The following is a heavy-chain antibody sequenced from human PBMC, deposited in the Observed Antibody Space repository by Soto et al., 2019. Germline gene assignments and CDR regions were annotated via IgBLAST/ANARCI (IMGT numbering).Heavy chain of an antibody. CDR3: ASLHRDEDAFDI. CDR2: MNPNSGNT. Sequence: QVQLVQSGAEVKKPGASVKVSCKASGYTFTSYDINWVRQATGQGLEWMGWMNPNSGNTGYAQKFQGRGTMTRNTSISTAYMELSSLRSEDTAVYYCASLHRDEDAFDIWGQGTIVTVAS. CDR1: GYTFTSYD. J-gene: IGHJ3*02. V-gene: IGHV1-8*01.